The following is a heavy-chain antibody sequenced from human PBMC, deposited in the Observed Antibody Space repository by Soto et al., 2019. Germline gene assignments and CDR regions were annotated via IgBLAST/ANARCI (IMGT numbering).Heavy chain of an antibody. V-gene: IGHV3-74*01. CDR2: IKGDGSTT. CDR3: ARGLKNYYGVDV. CDR1: GFSFSTYW. J-gene: IGHJ6*02. D-gene: IGHD2-21*01. Sequence: GGSLRLSCAASGFSFSTYWMHWVRQAPGKGLVWVSRIKGDGSTTTYADSVKGRFTISRDNAKNTLYLQMNSLGAEDTAVYYCARGLKNYYGVDVWAQGTKVTVSS.